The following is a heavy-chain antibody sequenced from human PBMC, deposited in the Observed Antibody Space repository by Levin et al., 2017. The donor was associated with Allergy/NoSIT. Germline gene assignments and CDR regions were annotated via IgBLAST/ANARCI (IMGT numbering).Heavy chain of an antibody. Sequence: GESLKISCKGSGYNFNNYWIGWVRQTPGKGLEWMGFIFPIDFDTRYSPSFQGQVTISVDKSSATAYLQFGSLKASDTGMYFCAVHQNSRATEFDYWGQGTLVTAS. D-gene: IGHD1-26*01. J-gene: IGHJ4*02. CDR3: AVHQNSRATEFDY. CDR1: GYNFNNYW. CDR2: IFPIDFDT. V-gene: IGHV5-51*01.